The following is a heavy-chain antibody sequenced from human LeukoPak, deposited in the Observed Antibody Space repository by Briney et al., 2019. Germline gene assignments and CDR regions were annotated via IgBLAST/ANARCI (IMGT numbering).Heavy chain of an antibody. D-gene: IGHD3-3*01. CDR1: GFTFSSYG. Sequence: GGSLRLSCAASGFTFSSYGMHWVRQAPGKGLEWVAVISYDGSNKYYADSVKGRFTISRDNSKNTLYLQMNSLRAEDTAVYYCARGGYYDFWSGYYNGNDAFDIWGQGTMVTVSS. V-gene: IGHV3-30*03. CDR2: ISYDGSNK. CDR3: ARGGYYDFWSGYYNGNDAFDI. J-gene: IGHJ3*02.